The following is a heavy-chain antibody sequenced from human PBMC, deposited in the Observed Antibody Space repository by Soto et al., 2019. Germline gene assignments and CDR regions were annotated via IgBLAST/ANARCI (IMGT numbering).Heavy chain of an antibody. V-gene: IGHV3-21*01. D-gene: IGHD1-1*01. CDR2: ISSSSSYI. CDR3: ARGLGTDSYYYGMDV. J-gene: IGHJ6*02. CDR1: GFTFSSYS. Sequence: PGGSLRLSCAASGFTFSSYSMNWVRQAPGKGLEWVSSISSSSSYIYYADSVKGRFTISRDNAKNSLYLQMNSLRAEDTAVYYCARGLGTDSYYYGMDVWGQGTTVTVSS.